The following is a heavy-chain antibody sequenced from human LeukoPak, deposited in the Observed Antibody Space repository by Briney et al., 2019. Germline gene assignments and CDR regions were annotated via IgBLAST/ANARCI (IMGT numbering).Heavy chain of an antibody. CDR1: GFTFSSYA. CDR3: ARGPNSRYYFDY. V-gene: IGHV3-30*04. D-gene: IGHD2/OR15-2a*01. J-gene: IGHJ4*02. Sequence: GGSLRLSCAASGFTFSSYAMHWVRQAPGKGLEWVAVISYDGSNKYYADSVKGRFTISRDNSKNTLYLQMNSLRAEDTAVYYCARGPNSRYYFDYWGQGTLVTVSS. CDR2: ISYDGSNK.